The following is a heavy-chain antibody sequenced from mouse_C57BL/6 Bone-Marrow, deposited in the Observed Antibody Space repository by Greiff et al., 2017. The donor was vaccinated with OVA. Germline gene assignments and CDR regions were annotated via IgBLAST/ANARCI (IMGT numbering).Heavy chain of an antibody. J-gene: IGHJ2*01. Sequence: EVQLVESGGDLVKPGGSLKLSCAASGFTFSSYGMSWVRQTPDKRLGWVATISSGGSYTYYPDSVKGRFTISRDNAKNTLYLQMSSLKSEDTAMYYCARQGGNYLFDYWGQGTTLTVSS. V-gene: IGHV5-6*01. CDR1: GFTFSSYG. CDR2: ISSGGSYT. CDR3: ARQGGNYLFDY. D-gene: IGHD2-1*01.